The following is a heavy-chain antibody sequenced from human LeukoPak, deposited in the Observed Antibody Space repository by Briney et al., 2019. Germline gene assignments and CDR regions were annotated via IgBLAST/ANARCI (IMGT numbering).Heavy chain of an antibody. CDR3: ASISSYYYDSSGYWTRYFDY. CDR1: GFTFSSYA. CDR2: ISYDRSNK. J-gene: IGHJ4*02. D-gene: IGHD3-22*01. V-gene: IGHV3-30-3*01. Sequence: GGSLRLSCAASGFTFSSYAMHWVRQAPGKGLEWVAVISYDRSNKYYADSVKGRFTISRDNSKNTLYLQMNSLRAEDTAVYYCASISSYYYDSSGYWTRYFDYWGQGTLVTVSS.